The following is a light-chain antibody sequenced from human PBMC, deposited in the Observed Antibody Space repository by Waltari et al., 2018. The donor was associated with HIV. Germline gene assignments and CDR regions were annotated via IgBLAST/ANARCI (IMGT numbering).Light chain of an antibody. Sequence: DIQMTQSPSSLSASIGDRVTITCQASQDISDYLNWYQQQAGKPPKLPIYDVSNLEEGVPSSFSGSASGTDFTFTISILHPEDIATYYCQQYDNFPITFGQGTRLEIK. V-gene: IGKV1-33*01. CDR2: DVS. J-gene: IGKJ5*01. CDR3: QQYDNFPIT. CDR1: QDISDY.